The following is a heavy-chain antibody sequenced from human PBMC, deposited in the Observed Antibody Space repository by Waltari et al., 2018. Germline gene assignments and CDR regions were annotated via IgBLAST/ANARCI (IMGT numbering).Heavy chain of an antibody. V-gene: IGHV3-48*02. CDR2: ISSSSSTI. CDR3: ARENAPYYDILTGYYIGGEYFDY. CDR1: GFAFSSYS. Sequence: EVQLVASGGGLVQPGGSLRLSCAASGFAFSSYSLNWVRHAPGTGLGWVSYISSSSSTIYYADSVKGRFTISRDNAKNSLYLQMNSLRDEDTAVYYCARENAPYYDILTGYYIGGEYFDYWGQGTLVTVSS. D-gene: IGHD3-9*01. J-gene: IGHJ4*02.